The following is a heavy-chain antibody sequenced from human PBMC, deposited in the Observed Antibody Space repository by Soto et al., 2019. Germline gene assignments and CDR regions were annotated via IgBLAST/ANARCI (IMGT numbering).Heavy chain of an antibody. D-gene: IGHD4-17*01. J-gene: IGHJ4*02. CDR3: VKDMKRGGMTTIHYFDS. Sequence: EVQLVESGGGLVQPGRSLRLSCVASGFIADDYAMHWVRQAPGKGLEWVSGISSNSATINYADSVKGRFTISRDNAKNSLFLQMHSLTPDDTAFYYCVKDMKRGGMTTIHYFDSWGQGTLVTVSS. CDR1: GFIADDYA. V-gene: IGHV3-9*02. CDR2: ISSNSATI.